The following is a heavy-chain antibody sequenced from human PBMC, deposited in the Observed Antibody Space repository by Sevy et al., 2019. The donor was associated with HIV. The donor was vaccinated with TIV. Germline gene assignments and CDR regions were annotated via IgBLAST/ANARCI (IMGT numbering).Heavy chain of an antibody. CDR2: IYPGDSDT. V-gene: IGHV5-51*01. Sequence: GESLKISCKGSGYSFTSYWIDWVRQMPGKGLEWMGIIYPGDSDTRYSPSFQGQVTISADKSISTAYLQWSSLKASDTAMYYCARPLRYYYDSSGYTGAFDIWGQGTMVTVSS. CDR3: ARPLRYYYDSSGYTGAFDI. D-gene: IGHD3-22*01. J-gene: IGHJ3*02. CDR1: GYSFTSYW.